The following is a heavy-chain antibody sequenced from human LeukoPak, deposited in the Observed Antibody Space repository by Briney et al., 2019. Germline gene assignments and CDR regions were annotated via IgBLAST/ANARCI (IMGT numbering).Heavy chain of an antibody. D-gene: IGHD3-22*01. J-gene: IGHJ4*02. V-gene: IGHV3-23*01. CDR1: GFTFSTHA. CDR3: VKGRDYNDASAYYIGDF. Sequence: GGSLRLSCAASGFTFSTHAMIWVRQAPGKGPEWVSCITGSGSGTYYTDSVKGRFTISRENSNDTLYLQMSSLRAEDTAVYYCVKGRDYNDASAYYIGDFWGQGTLVTVSS. CDR2: ITGSGSGT.